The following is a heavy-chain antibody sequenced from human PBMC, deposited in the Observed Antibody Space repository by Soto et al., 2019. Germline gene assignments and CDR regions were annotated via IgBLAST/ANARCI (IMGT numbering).Heavy chain of an antibody. Sequence: EVQLVESGGGLVKPGGSLRLSCAASGFTFSSYSMNWVRQAPGKGLEWVSSISSSSSYIYYADSVKGRFTISRENAKNSPYLQKNSLRAEDTAVYYCARDSPPEYSSSMYEDRSEGNWFDPWGQGTLVTVSS. J-gene: IGHJ5*02. V-gene: IGHV3-21*01. CDR3: ARDSPPEYSSSMYEDRSEGNWFDP. CDR2: ISSSSSYI. D-gene: IGHD6-13*01. CDR1: GFTFSSYS.